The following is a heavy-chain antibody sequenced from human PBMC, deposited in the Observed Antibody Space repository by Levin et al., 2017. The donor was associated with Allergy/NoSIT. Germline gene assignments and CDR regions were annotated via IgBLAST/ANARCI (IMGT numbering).Heavy chain of an antibody. J-gene: IGHJ4*02. CDR2: ISPYNGNT. CDR3: ARELHGYYYFDY. V-gene: IGHV1-18*01. D-gene: IGHD5-18*01. Sequence: ASVKVSCKTSGYTFSLYAISWVRQAPGQGPEWLGWISPYNGNTDYAQKFQGRVTMTTDTSTRTAYMELRSLRPDDTAVYYCARELHGYYYFDYWGQGTLVTVSS. CDR1: GYTFSLYA.